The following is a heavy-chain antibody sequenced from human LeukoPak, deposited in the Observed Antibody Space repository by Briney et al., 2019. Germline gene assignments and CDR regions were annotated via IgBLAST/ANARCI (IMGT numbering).Heavy chain of an antibody. V-gene: IGHV4-39*07. CDR3: ARDFAQILGAFDI. J-gene: IGHJ3*02. Sequence: SETLSLTCTASGGSISSSSFYWGWIRQPPGKGLEWIGSMSYSGSTYHNPSLKSRVTISVDTSKNQFSLKLSSVTAADTAVYYCARDFAQILGAFDIWGQGTVVTVSS. D-gene: IGHD3-3*01. CDR1: GGSISSSSFY. CDR2: MSYSGST.